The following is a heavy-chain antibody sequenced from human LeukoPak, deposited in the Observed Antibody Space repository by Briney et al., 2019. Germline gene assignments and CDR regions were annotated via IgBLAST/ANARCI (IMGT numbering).Heavy chain of an antibody. Sequence: PGGSLRLSCAASGFTVSSNYMSWVRQAPGKGLEWVSGINWNGGSTGYADSVKGRFTISRDNAKNSLYLQMNSLRAEDTALYYCARELYYYDSSGYYYGGYYYYYYMDVWGKGTTVTVSS. CDR2: INWNGGST. CDR3: ARELYYYDSSGYYYGGYYYYYYMDV. V-gene: IGHV3-20*04. CDR1: GFTVSSNY. J-gene: IGHJ6*03. D-gene: IGHD3-22*01.